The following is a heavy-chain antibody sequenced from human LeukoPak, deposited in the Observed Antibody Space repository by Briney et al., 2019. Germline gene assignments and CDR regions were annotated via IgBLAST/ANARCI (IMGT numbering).Heavy chain of an antibody. V-gene: IGHV4/OR15-8*01. J-gene: IGHJ4*02. CDR1: GGSIYSPNW. CDR3: ASRDDSGPY. CDR2: VSHTGRT. Sequence: SSETPSLTCVVSGGSIYSPNWWTWVRQPPGKGLEWIGEVSHTGRTNYHPSLQSRVTISLDKSKNHFSLRVTSMTAADTAVYYCASRDDSGPYWGQGTLVTVSS. D-gene: IGHD4-17*01.